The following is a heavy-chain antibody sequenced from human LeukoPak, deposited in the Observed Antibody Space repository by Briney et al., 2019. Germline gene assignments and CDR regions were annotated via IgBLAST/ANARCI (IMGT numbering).Heavy chain of an antibody. CDR3: ARGGSFTWSV. CDR2: VYTSGSI. CDR1: GASISSYW. V-gene: IGHV4-4*07. Sequence: SETLSLTCTVSGASISSYWWTWIRQPAGKGLEWIGRVYTSGSITYNPSLRSRVTISVDTSENHFSLKLTSVTAADTAVYYCARGGSFTWSVWGKGTTVTVSS. J-gene: IGHJ6*04. D-gene: IGHD3-3*01.